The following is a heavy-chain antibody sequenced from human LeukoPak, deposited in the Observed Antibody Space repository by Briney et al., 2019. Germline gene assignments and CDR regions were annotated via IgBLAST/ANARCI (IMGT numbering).Heavy chain of an antibody. J-gene: IGHJ3*02. V-gene: IGHV4-39*07. CDR3: ASASGLNDAFDI. Sequence: SETLSLTCTVSGVSISSSNSYWGWIRQPPGKGLEWIENIYYSGSTYYNPSLRSRVTISIDTSKNQFSLKVKSVTAADTAVYYCASASGLNDAFDIWGQGTMVIVSS. D-gene: IGHD6-19*01. CDR2: IYYSGST. CDR1: GVSISSSNSY.